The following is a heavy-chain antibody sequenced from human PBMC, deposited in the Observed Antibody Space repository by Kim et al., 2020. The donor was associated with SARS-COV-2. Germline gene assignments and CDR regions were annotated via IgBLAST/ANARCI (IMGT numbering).Heavy chain of an antibody. J-gene: IGHJ6*02. CDR3: ASSMAAAGTDYDYYGMDL. Sequence: GRFTISRDKSKNTLYLQMNSLRAEDTAVYYCASSMAAAGTDYDYYGMDLWGQGTTVTVSS. V-gene: IGHV3-53*01. D-gene: IGHD6-13*01.